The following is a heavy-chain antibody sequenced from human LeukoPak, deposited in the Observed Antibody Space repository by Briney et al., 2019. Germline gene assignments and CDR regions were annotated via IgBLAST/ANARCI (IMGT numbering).Heavy chain of an antibody. CDR2: INWNGGST. J-gene: IGHJ6*03. V-gene: IGHV3-20*04. D-gene: IGHD3-10*01. CDR3: TTDVSARAYYYYYMDV. CDR1: GFTFSNYA. Sequence: RAGGSLRLSCAASGFTFSNYAMTWVRQAPGKGLEWVSGINWNGGSTGYADSVKGRFTISRDNAKNSLFLQMNSLKTEDTAVYYCTTDVSARAYYYYYMDVWGKGTTVTVSS.